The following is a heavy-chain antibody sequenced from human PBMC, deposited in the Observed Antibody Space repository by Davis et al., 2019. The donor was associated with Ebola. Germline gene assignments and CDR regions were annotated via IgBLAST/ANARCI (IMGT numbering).Heavy chain of an antibody. CDR1: GFTFSGSA. J-gene: IGHJ4*02. V-gene: IGHV3-73*01. Sequence: GESLITSCAASGFTFSGSAMHWLRQASGKGLEWVGRIRSKANSYATAYAASVKGRFTISRDDSKDTAYLQMNSLKTEDTAVYYCTSTTATNDYWGQGTLVTVSS. CDR3: TSTTATNDY. D-gene: IGHD1-14*01. CDR2: IRSKANSYAT.